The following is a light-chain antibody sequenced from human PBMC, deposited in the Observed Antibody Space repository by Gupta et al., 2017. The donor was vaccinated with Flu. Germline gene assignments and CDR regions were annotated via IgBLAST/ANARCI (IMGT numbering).Light chain of an antibody. CDR2: GAS. V-gene: IGKV3-11*01. Sequence: ATLSLSPGERATLSCRASQSVSNYLAWYQQKPGQAPRLLIYGASTRATGIPARFSGSGSGTDFTLTISSLETEDFAVYYCQQHSNWPPWAFGQGTKVEIK. CDR1: QSVSNY. J-gene: IGKJ1*01. CDR3: QQHSNWPPWA.